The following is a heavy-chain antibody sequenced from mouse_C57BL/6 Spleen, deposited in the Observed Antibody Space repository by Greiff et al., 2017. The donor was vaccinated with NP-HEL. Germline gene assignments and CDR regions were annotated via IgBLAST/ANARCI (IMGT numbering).Heavy chain of an antibody. CDR3: TKDYGSSYDAY. V-gene: IGHV1-15*01. Sequence: QVQLQQSGAELVRPGASVTLSCKASGYTFTDYEMHWVKQTPVHGLEWIRAIDPETGGTAYNQKFTGKAILTADKSSSTAYMELRSLTSEDSAVYYCTKDYGSSYDAYWGQGTLVTVSA. CDR1: GYTFTDYE. D-gene: IGHD1-1*01. J-gene: IGHJ3*01. CDR2: IDPETGGT.